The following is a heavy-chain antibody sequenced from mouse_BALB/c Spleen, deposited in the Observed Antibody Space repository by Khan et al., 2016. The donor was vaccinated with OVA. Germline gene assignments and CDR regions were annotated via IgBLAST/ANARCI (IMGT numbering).Heavy chain of an antibody. CDR3: ASGGYCYFDV. Sequence: QIQLVQSGPELKKPGETVKISCKASGYTFTNYGMNWVKQAPGKGLKWMGWINTYTGEPTYADDFKGRFAFSLETYASTAYLQINNLKNEDTATYYCASGGYCYFDVWGAGTTVTVSS. J-gene: IGHJ1*01. CDR1: GYTFTNYG. V-gene: IGHV9-3-1*01. CDR2: INTYTGEP. D-gene: IGHD1-1*02.